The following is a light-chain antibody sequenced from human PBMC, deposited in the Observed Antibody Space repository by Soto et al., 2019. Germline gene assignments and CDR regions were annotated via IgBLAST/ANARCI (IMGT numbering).Light chain of an antibody. CDR2: AAS. CDR3: QHYYNYPWT. CDR1: QDFHIN. Sequence: AVLLTQSPSSFSASRGDRATITCRASQDFHINLACYQQVPAKAPKLLLYAASILQPGVPSRFSGGGSGTDFTLTIDGLQSEDFATYFCQHYYNYPWTFGQGTTVE. J-gene: IGKJ1*01. V-gene: IGKV1-8*01.